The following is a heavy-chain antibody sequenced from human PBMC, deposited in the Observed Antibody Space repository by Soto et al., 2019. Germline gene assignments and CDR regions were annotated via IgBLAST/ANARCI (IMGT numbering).Heavy chain of an antibody. J-gene: IGHJ4*02. CDR1: GYTFTSYG. Sequence: ASVKVSCKASGYTFTSYGISWVRQAPGQGLEWMGWISAYNGNTNYAQKLQGRVTMTTDTSTSTAYMELRSLRSDDTAVYYCARDREGGDYDYIWGSYRSHFDYWGQGTLVTVSS. CDR2: ISAYNGNT. CDR3: ARDREGGDYDYIWGSYRSHFDY. D-gene: IGHD3-16*02. V-gene: IGHV1-18*01.